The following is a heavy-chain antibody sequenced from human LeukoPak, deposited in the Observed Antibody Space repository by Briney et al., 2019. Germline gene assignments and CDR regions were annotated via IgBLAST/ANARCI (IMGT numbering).Heavy chain of an antibody. CDR3: ARGLYGSGSWFHP. V-gene: IGHV1-2*02. Sequence: GASVKVSCKASGYTFTGYYMHWVRQAPGQGLEWMGWINPNSGGTNYAQKFQGRVTMTRDTSISTAYMELSRLRPDDTAVYYCARGLYGSGSWFHPWGQGTLVTVSS. D-gene: IGHD3-10*01. CDR2: INPNSGGT. CDR1: GYTFTGYY. J-gene: IGHJ5*02.